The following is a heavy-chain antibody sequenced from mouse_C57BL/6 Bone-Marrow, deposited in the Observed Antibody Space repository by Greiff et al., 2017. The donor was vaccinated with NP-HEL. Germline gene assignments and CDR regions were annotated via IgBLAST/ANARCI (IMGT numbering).Heavy chain of an antibody. V-gene: IGHV5-4*01. CDR3: ARDPLTYFDY. Sequence: EVKVVESGGGLVKPGGSLKLSCAASGFTFSSYAMSWVRQTPEKRLEWVATISDGGSYTYYPDNVKGRFTISRDNAKNNLYLQMSHLKSEDTAMYYCARDPLTYFDYWGQGTTLTVSS. CDR2: ISDGGSYT. CDR1: GFTFSSYA. J-gene: IGHJ2*01. D-gene: IGHD4-1*01.